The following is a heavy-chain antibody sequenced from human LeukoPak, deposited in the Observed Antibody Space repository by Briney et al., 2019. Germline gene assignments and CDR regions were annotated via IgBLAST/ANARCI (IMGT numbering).Heavy chain of an antibody. J-gene: IGHJ4*02. Sequence: ADPLSLTCGVSGGSISSTNWWGWGRQPAGPGLDWIDVISLTGQTNYNPSLSGRVTMLVDESSNHLSLHLTSVTAADTATYYCSRESGAFCPFGYWGQGTLVTVSS. V-gene: IGHV4-4*02. D-gene: IGHD1-26*01. CDR3: SRESGAFCPFGY. CDR2: ISLTGQT. CDR1: GGSISSTNW.